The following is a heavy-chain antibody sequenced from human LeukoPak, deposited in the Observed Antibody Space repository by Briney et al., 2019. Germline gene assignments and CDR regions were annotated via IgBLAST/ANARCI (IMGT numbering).Heavy chain of an antibody. CDR3: AKERGGGDYVDY. J-gene: IGHJ4*02. D-gene: IGHD3-10*01. CDR2: ISSSGITK. CDR1: GFTFSDYY. Sequence: GGSLRLSCAASGFTFSDYYMSWIRQAPGKGLQWVSYISSSGITKYYADSVKGRFTLSRDNAKKSLYLQMNSLRAEDTAVYYCAKERGGGDYVDYWGQGTLVTVSS. V-gene: IGHV3-11*04.